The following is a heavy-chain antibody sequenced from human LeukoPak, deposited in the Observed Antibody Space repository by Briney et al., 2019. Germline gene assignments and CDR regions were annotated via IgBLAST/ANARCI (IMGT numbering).Heavy chain of an antibody. CDR2: MNPNSGNT. J-gene: IGHJ5*02. Sequence: GALVKVSCKASGYTFTSYDINWVRQATGQGLEWMGWMNPNSGNTGYAQKFQGRVTMTRNTSISTAYMELSSLRSEDTAVYYCARGLGNRDVWGSYRPTDNWFDPWGQGTLVTVSS. V-gene: IGHV1-8*01. CDR1: GYTFTSYD. CDR3: ARGLGNRDVWGSYRPTDNWFDP. D-gene: IGHD3-16*02.